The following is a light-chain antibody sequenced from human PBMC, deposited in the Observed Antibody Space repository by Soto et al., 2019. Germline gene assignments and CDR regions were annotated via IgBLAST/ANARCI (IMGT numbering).Light chain of an antibody. V-gene: IGKV3-15*01. CDR2: DAS. CDR3: QQHKTWPLT. Sequence: IVMTQSPAILSVSPGERATLSCRASQTVGSDLAWYQQKPGQAPRLLIYDASTRATAIPARFSGSGSGTEFTLTISSLQSEDFAVYFCQQHKTWPLTFGQGTRLDIK. CDR1: QTVGSD. J-gene: IGKJ5*01.